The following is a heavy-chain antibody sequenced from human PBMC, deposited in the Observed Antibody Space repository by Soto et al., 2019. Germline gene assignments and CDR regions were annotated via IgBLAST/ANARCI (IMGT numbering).Heavy chain of an antibody. CDR2: ISGSGGST. J-gene: IGHJ4*02. CDR3: AKLGSILVGATSFDY. V-gene: IGHV3-23*01. D-gene: IGHD1-26*01. CDR1: GFTFSSYA. Sequence: GGSLRLSCAASGFTFSSYAMSWVRQAPGKGLEWVSAISGSGGSTYYADSVKGRLTISRDNSKNTLYLQMNSLRAEDTAVYYCAKLGSILVGATSFDYWGQGTLVTVSS.